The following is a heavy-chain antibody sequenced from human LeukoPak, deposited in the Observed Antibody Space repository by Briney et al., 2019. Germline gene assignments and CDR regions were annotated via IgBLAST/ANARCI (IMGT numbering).Heavy chain of an antibody. D-gene: IGHD3-10*01. CDR1: GFTFSSYA. CDR2: ISGSGGST. J-gene: IGHJ4*02. CDR3: AKVSYHYYGSGSYVLDF. Sequence: GGSLRLSCAASGFTFSSYAMSWVRQAPGKGLEWVSAISGSGGSTNYADSVKGRFTISRDNSKNTLYLQMYSLRAEDTAVYYCAKVSYHYYGSGSYVLDFWGQGTLVTVSS. V-gene: IGHV3-23*01.